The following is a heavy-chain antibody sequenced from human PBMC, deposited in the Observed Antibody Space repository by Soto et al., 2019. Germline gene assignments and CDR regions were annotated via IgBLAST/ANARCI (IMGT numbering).Heavy chain of an antibody. CDR2: IYYSGST. J-gene: IGHJ5*02. CDR3: ARHIRYNWFDP. D-gene: IGHD2-2*02. Sequence: PSETLSLTCTVSGGSISSSSYYGGWIRQPPGKGLEWSGSIYYSGSTYYNPSLKSRVTISVDTSKNQFSLKLSSVTAADPAVYYCARHIRYNWFDPWGQGTLVTVSS. CDR1: GGSISSSSYY. V-gene: IGHV4-39*01.